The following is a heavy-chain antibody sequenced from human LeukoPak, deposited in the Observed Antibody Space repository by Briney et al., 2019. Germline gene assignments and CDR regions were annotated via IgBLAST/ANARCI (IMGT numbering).Heavy chain of an antibody. V-gene: IGHV4-59*08. J-gene: IGHJ4*02. CDR2: IYYSGST. D-gene: IGHD6-19*01. CDR1: GGSISSYY. CDR3: ASHRSYWYGVGDD. Sequence: PSETLSLTCTVSGGSISSYYWSWIRQPPGKGLEWIAYIYYSGSTNYNPSLKSRVTISVDTSQNQFSLKLTSVTAADTAVYYCASHRSYWYGVGDDWGQGALVTVSS.